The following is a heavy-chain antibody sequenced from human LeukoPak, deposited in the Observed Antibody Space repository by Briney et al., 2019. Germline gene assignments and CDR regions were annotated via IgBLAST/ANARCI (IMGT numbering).Heavy chain of an antibody. CDR1: GFTFNTYI. D-gene: IGHD6-6*01. V-gene: IGHV3-48*01. Sequence: GGSLRLSCAASGFTFNTYIMNWVRQAPGKGLEWVAYISSSSTTIYYADSVKGRFTISRDNAKNSLFLQMNSLRAEDTAVYYCATYSTSTAFDYWGQGTLVTVSS. CDR2: ISSSSTTI. J-gene: IGHJ4*02. CDR3: ATYSTSTAFDY.